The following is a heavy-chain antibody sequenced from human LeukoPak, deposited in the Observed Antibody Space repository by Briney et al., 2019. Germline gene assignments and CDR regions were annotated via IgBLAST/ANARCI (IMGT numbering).Heavy chain of an antibody. Sequence: GGSLRLSCAASGFTFSSYAMHWVRQAPGKGLEWVAVISYDGSNKYYADSVKGRFTISRDNSKNTLYLQMNSLRAEDTAVYYCARDISYCSGGSCYKGRFDPWGQGTPVTVSS. CDR1: GFTFSSYA. CDR3: ARDISYCSGGSCYKGRFDP. CDR2: ISYDGSNK. V-gene: IGHV3-30-3*01. D-gene: IGHD2-15*01. J-gene: IGHJ5*02.